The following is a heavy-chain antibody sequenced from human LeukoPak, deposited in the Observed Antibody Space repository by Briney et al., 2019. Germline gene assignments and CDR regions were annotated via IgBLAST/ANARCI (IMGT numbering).Heavy chain of an antibody. CDR3: ARDWSYYDFWSGYYSYYYMDV. J-gene: IGHJ6*03. V-gene: IGHV3-20*04. D-gene: IGHD3-3*01. Sequence: GGSLRLSCAASAFTFDDYGMSWVRQAPGKGLEWVSGINWNGGSTGYADSVKGRFTISRDNAKNSLYLQMNSLRAEDTALYYCARDWSYYDFWSGYYSYYYMDVWGKGTTVTVSS. CDR1: AFTFDDYG. CDR2: INWNGGST.